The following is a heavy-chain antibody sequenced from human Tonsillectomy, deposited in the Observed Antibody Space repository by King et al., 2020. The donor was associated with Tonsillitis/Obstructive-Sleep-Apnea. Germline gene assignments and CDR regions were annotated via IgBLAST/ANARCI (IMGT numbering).Heavy chain of an antibody. V-gene: IGHV3-33*01. D-gene: IGHD4-23*01. Sequence: VQLVESGGGVVQPGRSLRLSCAASGFTFSSYGMHWIRQAPGKGLEWGAVIWYDGSNKYYADSVKGRFTISRDKSKNTLFLQMNSLRAEDTAVYYCARDDFGGNSGIDYWGQGTLVTVSS. CDR2: IWYDGSNK. CDR1: GFTFSSYG. CDR3: ARDDFGGNSGIDY. J-gene: IGHJ4*02.